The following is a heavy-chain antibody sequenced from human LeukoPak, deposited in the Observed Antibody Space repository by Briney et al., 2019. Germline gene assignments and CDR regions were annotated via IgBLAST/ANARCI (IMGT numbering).Heavy chain of an antibody. CDR3: ARETFYAFDF. Sequence: KPGGSLRLSCAASGFPFSSYHMRWIRQAPGKGLEWVSSVTIDSSHTNYADSVEGRFTLSRDNAKNSLYLQMSSLRAEDTAVYYCARETFYAFDFWGQGAMVIVFS. V-gene: IGHV3-11*06. CDR2: VTIDSSHT. J-gene: IGHJ3*01. D-gene: IGHD3-16*01. CDR1: GFPFSSYH.